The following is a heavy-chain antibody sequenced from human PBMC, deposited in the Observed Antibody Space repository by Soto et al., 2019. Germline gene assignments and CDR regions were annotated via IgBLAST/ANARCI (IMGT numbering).Heavy chain of an antibody. CDR2: ISYDGSNK. J-gene: IGHJ4*02. D-gene: IGHD3-3*01. Sequence: GGSLRLSCAAFGFTFSSYGMHWVRQAPGKGLEWVAVISYDGSNKYYADSVKGRFTISRDNSKNTLYLQMNSLRAEDTAVYYCAKDLEKNDFWSGYYSYWGQGTLVTVSS. V-gene: IGHV3-30*18. CDR3: AKDLEKNDFWSGYYSY. CDR1: GFTFSSYG.